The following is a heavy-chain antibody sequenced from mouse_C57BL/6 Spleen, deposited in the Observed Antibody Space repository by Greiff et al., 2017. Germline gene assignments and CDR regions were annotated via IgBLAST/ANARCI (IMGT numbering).Heavy chain of an antibody. V-gene: IGHV1-15*01. D-gene: IGHD1-1*01. Sequence: QVQLQQSGAELVRPGASVTLSCKASGYTFTDYEMHWVKQTPVHGLEWIGAIDPETGGTAYNQKFKGKAILTADKSSSTAYMELRSLTSEDSAVYYCTRGHGSSYWYFDVWGTGTTVTVSS. J-gene: IGHJ1*03. CDR2: IDPETGGT. CDR1: GYTFTDYE. CDR3: TRGHGSSYWYFDV.